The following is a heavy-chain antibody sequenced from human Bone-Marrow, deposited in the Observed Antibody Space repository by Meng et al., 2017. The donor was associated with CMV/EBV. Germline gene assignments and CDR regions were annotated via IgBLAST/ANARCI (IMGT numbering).Heavy chain of an antibody. D-gene: IGHD3-16*01. CDR3: ARDGGPGGAADYYYYYGMDV. V-gene: IGHV1-18*01. Sequence: ASVKVSCKDSGYTFNRFGISWVRQAPGQGLEWMGWISAYNGNTNYAQKLQGRVSMTTDTSTTTAHMEVRSLRSDDTAVYYCARDGGPGGAADYYYYYGMDVWGQGTTVTVSS. J-gene: IGHJ6*02. CDR2: ISAYNGNT. CDR1: GYTFNRFG.